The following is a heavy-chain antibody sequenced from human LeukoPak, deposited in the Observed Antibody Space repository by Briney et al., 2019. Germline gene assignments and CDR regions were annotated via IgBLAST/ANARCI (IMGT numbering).Heavy chain of an antibody. D-gene: IGHD6-6*01. J-gene: IGHJ3*02. Sequence: SETLSLTCAVYGGSFSGYYWSWIRQPPGKGLEWIGEINHSGSTNYNPSLKSRVTISVDTSKNQFSLKLSSVTAADTAVYYCARDGEYSSSYTAFDIWGQGTMVTVSS. CDR1: GGSFSGYY. V-gene: IGHV4-34*01. CDR3: ARDGEYSSSYTAFDI. CDR2: INHSGST.